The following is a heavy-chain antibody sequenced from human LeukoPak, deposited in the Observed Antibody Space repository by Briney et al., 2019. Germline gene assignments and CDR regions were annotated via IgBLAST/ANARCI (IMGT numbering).Heavy chain of an antibody. D-gene: IGHD3-22*01. Sequence: SVKVSCKASGGTISSYAISWVRQAPGQGLEWMGGIIPIFGTANYAQKFQGRVTITADESTSTAYMELSSLRSEDTAVYYCARGDYYNSSGYYYVFDYWGQGTLVTVSS. CDR3: ARGDYYNSSGYYYVFDY. V-gene: IGHV1-69*13. CDR2: IIPIFGTA. J-gene: IGHJ4*02. CDR1: GGTISSYA.